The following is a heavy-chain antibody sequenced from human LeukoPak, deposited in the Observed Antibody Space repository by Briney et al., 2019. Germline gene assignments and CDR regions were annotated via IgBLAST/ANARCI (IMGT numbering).Heavy chain of an antibody. D-gene: IGHD4-17*01. CDR3: ARDPGDYGGDFMYYFDY. CDR1: GFTFSSYA. Sequence: GGSLRLSCAASGFTFSSYAMRWVRQAPGKGLEWVAVISYDGSNKYYADSVKGRFTISRDNSKNTLYLQMNSLRAEDTAVYYCARDPGDYGGDFMYYFDYWGQGTLVTVSS. J-gene: IGHJ4*02. CDR2: ISYDGSNK. V-gene: IGHV3-30-3*01.